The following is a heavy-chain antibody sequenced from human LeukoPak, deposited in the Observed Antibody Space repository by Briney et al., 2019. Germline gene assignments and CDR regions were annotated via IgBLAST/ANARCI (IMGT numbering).Heavy chain of an antibody. J-gene: IGHJ4*02. V-gene: IGHV4-59*01. Sequence: SETLSLTCTVSGGSISSYYWSWIRQPLGKGLEWIGYIYYSGSTNYNPSLKSRVTISVDTSKNQFSLKLSSVTAADTAVYYCARGVTRGSIYFDYWGQGTLVTVSS. D-gene: IGHD2-21*02. CDR1: GGSISSYY. CDR3: ARGVTRGSIYFDY. CDR2: IYYSGST.